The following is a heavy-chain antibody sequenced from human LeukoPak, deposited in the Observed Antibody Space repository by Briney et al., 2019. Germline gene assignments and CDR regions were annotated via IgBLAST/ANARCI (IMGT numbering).Heavy chain of an antibody. Sequence: SETLSLTCTVSGGSISSSSYYWGWIRQPPGKGLEWIGSIYYSGSTYYNPSLKSRVTISVATSKNQFSLKLSSVTAADTAVYYCARRTAGIQSFDPWGQGTLVTVSS. CDR3: ARRTAGIQSFDP. D-gene: IGHD2-2*02. CDR2: IYYSGST. CDR1: GGSISSSSYY. V-gene: IGHV4-39*01. J-gene: IGHJ5*02.